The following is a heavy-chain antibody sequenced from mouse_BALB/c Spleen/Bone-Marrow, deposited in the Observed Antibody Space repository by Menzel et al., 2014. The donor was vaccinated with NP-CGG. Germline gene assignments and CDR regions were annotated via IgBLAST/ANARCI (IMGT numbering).Heavy chain of an antibody. V-gene: IGHV14-3*02. CDR2: MDPANGNT. J-gene: IGHJ4*01. CDR3: ARWEYYAMDY. D-gene: IGHD4-1*01. Sequence: VQLQQPGAELVKPGASVKLSCTASGFNIKDTYMHWVKQRPEQGLEWIGRMDPANGNTKYDPKFQGKATITADTSSNTAYLQLSSLTSEDTAVYYCARWEYYAMDYWGQGTSVTVSS. CDR1: GFNIKDTY.